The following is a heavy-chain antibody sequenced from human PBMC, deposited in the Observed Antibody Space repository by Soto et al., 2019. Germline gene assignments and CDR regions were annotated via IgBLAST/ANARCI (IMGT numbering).Heavy chain of an antibody. Sequence: QVQLVESGGGLVKPGGSLRLSCAASGFTFSDYYMSWIRQAPGQGLECASYISSRSSTIFYADSVKGRFTISRDNVKNSLYLQMNSLRAEDTAVYYCASGTNGAFFVYWGQGILVTVSS. CDR1: GFTFSDYY. V-gene: IGHV3-11*01. CDR2: ISSRSSTI. CDR3: ASGTNGAFFVY. D-gene: IGHD2-8*01. J-gene: IGHJ4*02.